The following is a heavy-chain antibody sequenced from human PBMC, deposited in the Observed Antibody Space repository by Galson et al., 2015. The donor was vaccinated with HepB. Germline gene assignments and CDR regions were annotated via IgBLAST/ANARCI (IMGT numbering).Heavy chain of an antibody. J-gene: IGHJ6*03. CDR1: GDAFKNFV. CDR3: AGTLSGERILSCYFYYMDV. D-gene: IGHD1-14*01. Sequence: SVKVSCKASGDAFKNFVITWVRQAPRHGLEWLGRVIPVSGFAIYAQKYRGRVTLRADASTNTVSMELGSLTPDDTAVYYCAGTLSGERILSCYFYYMDVWGNGTTVIVSS. CDR2: VIPVSGFA. V-gene: IGHV1-69*15.